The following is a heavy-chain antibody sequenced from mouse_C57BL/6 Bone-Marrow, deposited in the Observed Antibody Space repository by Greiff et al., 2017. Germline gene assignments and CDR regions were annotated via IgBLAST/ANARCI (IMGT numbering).Heavy chain of an antibody. CDR3: AREGYYDYDATY. Sequence: QVQLQQSGPGLVQPSQSLSITCTVSGFSLTSYGVHWVRQSPGKGLEWLGVIWSGGSTASNAAFISRLSISKDNSTIQMFFKMNSLQAYDTAIYDCAREGYYDYDATYWGQGTLVTVSA. CDR2: IWSGGST. V-gene: IGHV2-2*01. CDR1: GFSLTSYG. D-gene: IGHD2-4*01. J-gene: IGHJ3*01.